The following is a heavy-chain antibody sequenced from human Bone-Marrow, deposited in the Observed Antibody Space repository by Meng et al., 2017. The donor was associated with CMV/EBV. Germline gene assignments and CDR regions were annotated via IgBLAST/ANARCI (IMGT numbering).Heavy chain of an antibody. J-gene: IGHJ4*02. CDR3: ARGSSSAWYPFDY. CDR2: INPTGGST. V-gene: IGHV1-46*01. Sequence: QVQLVQSGAEVKKPGASVKVSCKASGYTFTSYPIHWVRQAPGQGLEWMGIINPTGGSTSYAQKFQGRVTMARDTSTSTVYMELSSLRSEDTAIYFCARGSSSAWYPFDYWGQGTLVTVSS. D-gene: IGHD6-19*01. CDR1: GYTFTSYP.